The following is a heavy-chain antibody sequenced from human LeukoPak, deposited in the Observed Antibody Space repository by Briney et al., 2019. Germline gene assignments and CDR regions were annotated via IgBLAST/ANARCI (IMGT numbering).Heavy chain of an antibody. CDR2: ISHSGSP. CDR3: ARAGSSGWYVWFDP. D-gene: IGHD6-19*01. J-gene: IGHJ5*02. Sequence: PSGTLSLTCGVSGGSISSGKWWSWVRQPPGKGLEWIGEISHSGSPNYNPSLKSRLTISVDLPKNQFSLDLRSVTAADTAVYYCARAGSSGWYVWFDPWGQGTLVTVSS. CDR1: GGSISSGKW. V-gene: IGHV4-4*02.